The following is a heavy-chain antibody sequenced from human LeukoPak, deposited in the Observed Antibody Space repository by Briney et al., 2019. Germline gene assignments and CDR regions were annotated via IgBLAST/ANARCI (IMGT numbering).Heavy chain of an antibody. CDR2: ISSSGGTI. CDR3: ASPAVEMATITGEFFDY. V-gene: IGHV3-11*04. CDR1: GFTFSDYY. D-gene: IGHD5-24*01. J-gene: IGHJ4*02. Sequence: GGSLRLSCAASGFTFSDYYMSWIRQAPGKGLEWVSYISSSGGTIYYADSVKGRFTISRDNAKNSLYLQMNSLRAEDTAVYYCASPAVEMATITGEFFDYWGQGTLVTVSS.